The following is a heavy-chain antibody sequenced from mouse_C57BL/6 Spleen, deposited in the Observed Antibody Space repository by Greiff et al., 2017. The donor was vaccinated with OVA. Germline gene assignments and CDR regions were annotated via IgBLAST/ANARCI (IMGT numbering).Heavy chain of an antibody. CDR1: GYTFTNYW. Sequence: QVQLKESGAELVRPGTSVKMSCKASGYTFTNYWIGWAKQRPGHGLEWIGDIYPGGGYTNYNEKFKGKATLTADKSSSTAYMQFSSLTSEDSAIYYCARRDDSSGYVDYWGQGTTLTVSS. CDR3: ARRDDSSGYVDY. CDR2: IYPGGGYT. J-gene: IGHJ2*01. V-gene: IGHV1-63*01. D-gene: IGHD3-2*02.